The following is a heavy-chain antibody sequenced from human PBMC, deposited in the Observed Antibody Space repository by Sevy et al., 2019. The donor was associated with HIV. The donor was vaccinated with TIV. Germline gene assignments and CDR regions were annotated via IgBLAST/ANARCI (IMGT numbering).Heavy chain of an antibody. CDR2: LSDSGGST. CDR1: GFTFSSYA. V-gene: IGHV3-23*01. D-gene: IGHD2-2*01. CDR3: AKDTCSSTSCYYQDAFDI. J-gene: IGHJ3*02. Sequence: GGSLRLSCAASGFTFSSYAMSWVRLAPGKGLEWVSGLSDSGGSTHYADSVKGRFTISRDNSKNTLYLQMNSLRAEDTAVYYCAKDTCSSTSCYYQDAFDIWGQGTMVTVSS.